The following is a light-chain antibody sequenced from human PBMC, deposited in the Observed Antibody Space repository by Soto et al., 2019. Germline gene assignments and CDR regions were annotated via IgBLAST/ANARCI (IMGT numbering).Light chain of an antibody. CDR1: SSDVGSYNL. V-gene: IGLV2-23*01. Sequence: QSALTQPASVSGSPGQSITISCTGTSSDVGSYNLVSWYQQHPGKAPKLMIYEGSKRPSGVSNRFSGSKSGNTASLTISGLQAEDEDDYYCCSYAGSPYVFGTGTKLTVL. CDR3: CSYAGSPYV. J-gene: IGLJ1*01. CDR2: EGS.